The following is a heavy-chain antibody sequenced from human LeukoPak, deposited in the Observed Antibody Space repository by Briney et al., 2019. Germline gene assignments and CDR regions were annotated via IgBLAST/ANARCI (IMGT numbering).Heavy chain of an antibody. CDR2: ISSSSSTI. Sequence: GGSLRLSCAASGFTFNTYPMNWVRQAPGKGLEWVSYISSSSSTIYYADSVKGRFTISRDNSKNTLYLQMNSLRAEDTAVYYCARDRGVVIMSPNDYWGQGTLVTVSS. J-gene: IGHJ4*02. D-gene: IGHD3-3*01. CDR3: ARDRGVVIMSPNDY. V-gene: IGHV3-48*01. CDR1: GFTFNTYP.